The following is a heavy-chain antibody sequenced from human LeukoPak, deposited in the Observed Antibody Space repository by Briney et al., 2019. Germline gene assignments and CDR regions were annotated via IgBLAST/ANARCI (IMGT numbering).Heavy chain of an antibody. CDR3: ARRGVPDAFDI. Sequence: SVKVSCKASGGTFSSYAISWVRQAPGQGLEWMGRIIPILGIANYAQKFQGRVMITADKSTSTAYMELSSLRSEDTAVYYCARRGVPDAFDIWGQGTMVTVSS. CDR1: GGTFSSYA. J-gene: IGHJ3*02. V-gene: IGHV1-69*04. D-gene: IGHD2-8*01. CDR2: IIPILGIA.